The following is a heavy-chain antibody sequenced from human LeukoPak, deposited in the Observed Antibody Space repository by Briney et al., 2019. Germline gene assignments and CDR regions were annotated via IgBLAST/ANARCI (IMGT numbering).Heavy chain of an antibody. D-gene: IGHD6-19*01. Sequence: GGSLRLSCAASGFTFSNYSMNWVRQAPGKGLEWVSSISSNSKYIYYADSVKGRFTISRDNSKNTLYLQMNSLRAEDTAVYYCAKDLQYSSGWYQQGVDYWGQGTLVTVSS. V-gene: IGHV3-21*04. CDR1: GFTFSNYS. CDR2: ISSNSKYI. CDR3: AKDLQYSSGWYQQGVDY. J-gene: IGHJ4*02.